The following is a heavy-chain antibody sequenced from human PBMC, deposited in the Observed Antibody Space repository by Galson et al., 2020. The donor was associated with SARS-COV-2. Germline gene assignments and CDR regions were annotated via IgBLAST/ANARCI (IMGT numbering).Heavy chain of an antibody. D-gene: IGHD3-16*01. CDR2: TNSDGSSA. CDR1: GFTFRTYW. Sequence: GESLKISCAASGFTFRTYWMHWVRQVSGKGLVWVARTNSDGSSAIYADSVKGRFTIPRDNAKNTLYLQMNSLRGEDTAVYYCAREGEDTWYDYVMDVWGQGTMVTGSS. V-gene: IGHV3-74*01. J-gene: IGHJ6*02. CDR3: AREGEDTWYDYVMDV.